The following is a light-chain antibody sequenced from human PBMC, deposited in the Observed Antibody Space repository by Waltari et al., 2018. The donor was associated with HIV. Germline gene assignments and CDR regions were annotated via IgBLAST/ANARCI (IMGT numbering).Light chain of an antibody. V-gene: IGLV2-8*01. CDR3: SSYAGSNWV. J-gene: IGLJ3*02. CDR2: KVI. Sequence: QSSRARPPVASGSPGQSVTIACSVPSSDRGGYIYVSWYQQHPGKAPKYIIYKVIKRPSGVPDRFSGSKSGNTASLTVSGLQAEDEADYYCSSYAGSNWVFGGGTKLTVL. CDR1: SSDRGGYIY.